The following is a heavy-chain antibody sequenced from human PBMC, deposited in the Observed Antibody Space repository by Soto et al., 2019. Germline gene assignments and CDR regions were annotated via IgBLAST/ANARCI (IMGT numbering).Heavy chain of an antibody. CDR3: AKARRYYYYMDV. CDR2: ISGSGGST. V-gene: IGHV3-23*01. Sequence: PGGSLRLSCAASGFTFSSYAMSWVRQAPGKGLEWVSAISGSGGSTYYADSVKGRFTISRDNSKNTLYLQMNSLRAEDTAVYYYAKARRYYYYMDVWGKGTTVTVSS. J-gene: IGHJ6*03. CDR1: GFTFSSYA.